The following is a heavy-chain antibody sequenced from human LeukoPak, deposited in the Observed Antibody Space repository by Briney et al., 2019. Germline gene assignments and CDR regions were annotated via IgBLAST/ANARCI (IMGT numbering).Heavy chain of an antibody. D-gene: IGHD3-10*01. J-gene: IGHJ5*02. V-gene: IGHV4-30-4*01. CDR2: IYYSGST. CDR3: AREVTMVRGPQGWFDP. CDR1: GGSISSGDYY. Sequence: SETLSLTCTVSGGSISSGDYYWSWIRQPPGKGLEWIGYIYYSGSTYYNPSLKSRVTISVDTSKNQFSLKLSSVTAADTAVYYCAREVTMVRGPQGWFDPWGRGTLVTVSS.